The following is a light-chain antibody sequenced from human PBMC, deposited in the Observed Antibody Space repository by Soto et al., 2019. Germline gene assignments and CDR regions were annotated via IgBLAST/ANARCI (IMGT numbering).Light chain of an antibody. J-gene: IGLJ2*01. CDR1: SSDVGGYNY. Sequence: QSALTQPASVSGSPGQSITISCTGTSSDVGGYNYVSWYQQHPGKAPKLMIYDVSNRPSGVSNRFSGSKSGNTASLTISGLQAEDEADYYCSSYTRIYWVFGGGTKLTVL. CDR3: SSYTRIYWV. CDR2: DVS. V-gene: IGLV2-14*01.